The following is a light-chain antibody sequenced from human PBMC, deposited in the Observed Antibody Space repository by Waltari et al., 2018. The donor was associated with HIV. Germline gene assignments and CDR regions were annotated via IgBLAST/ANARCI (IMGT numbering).Light chain of an antibody. Sequence: SYVLTHPPPASVAPGQTARLSCCGDKPASPSAHVYQQRPAQAPVLLIYYDTYRPSGIPERFSGSNSGNTATQTISRVEAGDEADYYCQVWDSVGDHFVFGTGTRVTVL. CDR2: YDT. CDR1: KPASPS. V-gene: IGLV3-21*04. J-gene: IGLJ1*01. CDR3: QVWDSVGDHFV.